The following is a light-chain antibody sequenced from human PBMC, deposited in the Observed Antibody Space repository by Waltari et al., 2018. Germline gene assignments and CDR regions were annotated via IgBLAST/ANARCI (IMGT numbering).Light chain of an antibody. J-gene: IGKJ1*01. V-gene: IGKV3-15*01. Sequence: EIVMTQSPATLSVSPGERATLSCRASQSVGGTLAWYQQKPGQAPNLLIYGTSTRATGVPAKFSGSGSGTEFTLTISSLQSEDFAMYYCQQYKLWPGTFGQGTRVEI. CDR1: QSVGGT. CDR3: QQYKLWPGT. CDR2: GTS.